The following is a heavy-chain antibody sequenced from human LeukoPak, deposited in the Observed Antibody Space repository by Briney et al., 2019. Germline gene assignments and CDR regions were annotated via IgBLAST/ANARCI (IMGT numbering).Heavy chain of an antibody. J-gene: IGHJ4*02. Sequence: SETLSLTCTVSGNSISSSSYYWVWIRQPPGKGLEWIGSINYYGKYYYNPSVKSRVTIPVDTSKNQVSLMVRSGAAADTAVYYFAKMFNSDVYFEYWGRGILVSVSS. CDR2: INYYGKY. D-gene: IGHD2-21*01. CDR3: AKMFNSDVYFEY. V-gene: IGHV4-39*07. CDR1: GNSISSSSYY.